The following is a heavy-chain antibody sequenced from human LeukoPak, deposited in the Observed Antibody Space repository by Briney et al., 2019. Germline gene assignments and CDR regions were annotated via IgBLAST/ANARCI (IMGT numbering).Heavy chain of an antibody. J-gene: IGHJ4*02. D-gene: IGHD2-15*01. V-gene: IGHV3-23*01. CDR2: ISGSGATT. CDR3: AKARDIVVVLDF. Sequence: PGGSLRLSCAVSGISLSNYAMSWVRQAPGKGLEWVAPISGSGATTYYADSVKGRFTISRDNSKNTLYLQMNSLRAEDTAVYYCAKARDIVVVLDFWGQGTLVTVSS. CDR1: GISLSNYA.